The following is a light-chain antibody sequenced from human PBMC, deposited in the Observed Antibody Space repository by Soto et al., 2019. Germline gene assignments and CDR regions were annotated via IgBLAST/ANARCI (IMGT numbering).Light chain of an antibody. Sequence: QSALTQPASVSASPGQSISISCTGTSNDVGAFDYVSWYQQHPGKAPKLIIFEVFNRPSGVLTRFSGSKSGSTASLTISGLQAEDEADYFCSSYTTNNAHVFGGGTKLTVL. CDR2: EVF. V-gene: IGLV2-14*01. J-gene: IGLJ2*01. CDR1: SNDVGAFDY. CDR3: SSYTTNNAHV.